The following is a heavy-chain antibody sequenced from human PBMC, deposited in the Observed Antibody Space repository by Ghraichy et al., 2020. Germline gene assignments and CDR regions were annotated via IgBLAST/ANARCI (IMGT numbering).Heavy chain of an antibody. V-gene: IGHV3-74*01. CDR3: SRDLGH. CDR1: GITFSGYW. Sequence: GGSLRLSCAASGITFSGYWMYWVRQAPGEGLVWVSRISSDGSDTSYADSVKGRFTISRDNTKNTLYLQMNSLRAEDTAVYYCSRDLGHWGQGTLVTVSS. CDR2: ISSDGSDT. J-gene: IGHJ4*02.